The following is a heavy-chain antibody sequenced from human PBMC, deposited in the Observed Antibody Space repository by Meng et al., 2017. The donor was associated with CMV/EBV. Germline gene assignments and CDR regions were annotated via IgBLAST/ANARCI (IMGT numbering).Heavy chain of an antibody. CDR2: ILSKSGGETR. D-gene: IGHD3-22*01. V-gene: IGHV3-15*01. Sequence: EFTFRNAWMRWVRQAPGKGLEWVGRILSKSGGETRDYAAPVKGRFTISRDDSKNTLYLQMDSLKTEDTAVYYCFTNYFDRSSFGFAPWGQGTLVTVSS. CDR3: FTNYFDRSSFGFAP. CDR1: EFTFRNAW. J-gene: IGHJ5*02.